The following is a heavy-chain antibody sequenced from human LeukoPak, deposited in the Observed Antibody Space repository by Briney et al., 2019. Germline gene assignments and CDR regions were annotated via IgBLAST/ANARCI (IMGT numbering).Heavy chain of an antibody. CDR1: GVGSSGSA. J-gene: IGHJ5*02. V-gene: IGHV3-73*01. Sequence: PLGCLKLSCAPSGVGSSGSATHGVPATPQKRGEWVCRFRGAVYSDAPAYVASVRGRFSISRDDSKSTAYLRINSLKAEDTAVYFCTVTASGRIWFAPWSRGSLVTVSS. CDR3: TVTASGRIWFAP. CDR2: FRGAVYSDAP. D-gene: IGHD3-10*01.